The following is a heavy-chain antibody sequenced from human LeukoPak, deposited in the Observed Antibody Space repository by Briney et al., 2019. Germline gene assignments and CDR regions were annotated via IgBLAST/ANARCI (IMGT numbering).Heavy chain of an antibody. J-gene: IGHJ3*02. Sequence: SETLSLTCTVSGGSISSGGYYWRWIRQHPGKGLEWIGYVYYSGSTYYNPSLKSRVTISVDTSKNQFSLKLSSVTAADTAVYYCARTLLGDGAFDIWGQGTMVTVSS. CDR3: ARTLLGDGAFDI. CDR1: GGSISSGGYY. CDR2: VYYSGST. V-gene: IGHV4-31*03. D-gene: IGHD3-10*01.